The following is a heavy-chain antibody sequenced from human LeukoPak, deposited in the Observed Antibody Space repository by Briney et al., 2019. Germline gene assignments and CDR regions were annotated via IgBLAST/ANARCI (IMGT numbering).Heavy chain of an antibody. Sequence: SETLSLTCTVSGGSISSSSYSWGWIRQPPGRGLEWIGSIYYSGSTYNNPSLKSRVTISVDTSKNQFSLKLSSVTAADTAVYYCARSDSGYANFDYWGQGNLVTVSS. CDR1: GGSISSSSYS. J-gene: IGHJ4*02. D-gene: IGHD5-12*01. V-gene: IGHV4-39*01. CDR2: IYYSGST. CDR3: ARSDSGYANFDY.